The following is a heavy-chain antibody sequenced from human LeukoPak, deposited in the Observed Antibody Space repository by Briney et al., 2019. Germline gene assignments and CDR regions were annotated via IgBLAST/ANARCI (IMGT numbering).Heavy chain of an antibody. CDR2: MNPNSGNT. J-gene: IGHJ3*02. CDR3: AREGLAHDAFDI. D-gene: IGHD6-6*01. CDR1: GYTFTSYD. V-gene: IGHV1-8*01. Sequence: ASVKVSCKASGYTFTSYDINWVRQATGQGLEWMGWMNPNSGNTGYAQKFQGRVTITADESTSTAYMELSSLRSEDTAVYCCAREGLAHDAFDIWGQGTMVTVSS.